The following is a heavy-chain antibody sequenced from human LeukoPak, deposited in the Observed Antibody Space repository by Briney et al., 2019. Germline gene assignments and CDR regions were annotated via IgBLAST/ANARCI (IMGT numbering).Heavy chain of an antibody. D-gene: IGHD2-2*01. CDR2: INHSGST. J-gene: IGHJ4*02. V-gene: IGHV4-34*01. Sequence: PSKTLSLTCAVYGGSFSGYYWSWIRQPPGKGLKWIGEINHSGSTKYNPSLKSRVTISVDTSKNQFSLKLSSVTAADTAVYYCARRLPRYCSSTSCTPFDYWGQGTLVTVSS. CDR1: GGSFSGYY. CDR3: ARRLPRYCSSTSCTPFDY.